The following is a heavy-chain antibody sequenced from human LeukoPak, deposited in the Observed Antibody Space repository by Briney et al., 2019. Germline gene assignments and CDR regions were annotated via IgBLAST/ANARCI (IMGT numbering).Heavy chain of an antibody. Sequence: ASVKVSCKASGYTFTSYAMHWVRQAPGQRLEWMGWINAGNGNTKYSQKFQGRVTITRDTSASTAYMELSSLRSEGTAVYYCARWYNWNYYYGMDAWGQGTTVTVSS. CDR1: GYTFTSYA. CDR3: ARWYNWNYYYGMDA. J-gene: IGHJ6*02. D-gene: IGHD1-20*01. V-gene: IGHV1-3*01. CDR2: INAGNGNT.